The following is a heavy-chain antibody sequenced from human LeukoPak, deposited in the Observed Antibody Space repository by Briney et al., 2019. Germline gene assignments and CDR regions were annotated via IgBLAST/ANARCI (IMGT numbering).Heavy chain of an antibody. CDR3: ARENSGYCSSTSCYNFWFDP. CDR1: GYTFTSYA. CDR2: INTNTGNP. J-gene: IGHJ5*02. V-gene: IGHV7-4-1*02. D-gene: IGHD2-2*02. Sequence: ASVKVSCKASGYTFTSYAMNWVRQATGQGLEWMGWINTNTGNPTYAQGFTGRFVFSLDTSVSTAYLQISSLKAEDTAVYYCARENSGYCSSTSCYNFWFDPWGQGTLVTVSS.